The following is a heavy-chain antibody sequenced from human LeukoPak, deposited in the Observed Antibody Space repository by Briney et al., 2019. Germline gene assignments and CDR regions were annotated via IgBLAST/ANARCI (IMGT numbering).Heavy chain of an antibody. J-gene: IGHJ4*01. Sequence: SETLSLTCTVSGVSISDDYWSWIRQPAGKGPEWIGRIYNSETANYNPSLKSRLTMSVETYKNQLSLRLRSVTAADTAVYYCARGAGPFDSWGHGTLVTVSS. CDR2: IYNSETA. CDR3: ARGAGPFDS. V-gene: IGHV4-4*07. CDR1: GVSISDDY. D-gene: IGHD6-19*01.